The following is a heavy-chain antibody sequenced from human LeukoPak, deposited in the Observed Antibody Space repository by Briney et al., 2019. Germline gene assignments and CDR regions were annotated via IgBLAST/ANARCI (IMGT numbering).Heavy chain of an antibody. CDR1: GFTFYDYG. Sequence: GGSLRLSCAASGFTFYDYGMNWVRQAPGKGLEWVSGINWNGGSTGYADSVKGRFTISRDNAKNSLYLQMNSLRAEDTALYYCARDKRYYYGSGSSDWGQGTLVTVSS. CDR3: ARDKRYYYGSGSSD. V-gene: IGHV3-20*04. D-gene: IGHD3-10*01. J-gene: IGHJ4*02. CDR2: INWNGGST.